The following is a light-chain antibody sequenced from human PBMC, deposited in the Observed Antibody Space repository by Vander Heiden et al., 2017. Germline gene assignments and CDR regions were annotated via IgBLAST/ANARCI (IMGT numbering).Light chain of an antibody. J-gene: IGKJ4*01. Sequence: ELGLTQSPATLPLSPGQRATVPCRASHSVSSSLAWDQQKPGQAPRLLIYDASNRATGIPARFSGSGSGTDFTLTISSLGPEDFAVYYCQQRSNWPLTFGGGTKVEIK. CDR3: QQRSNWPLT. CDR1: HSVSSS. CDR2: DAS. V-gene: IGKV3-11*01.